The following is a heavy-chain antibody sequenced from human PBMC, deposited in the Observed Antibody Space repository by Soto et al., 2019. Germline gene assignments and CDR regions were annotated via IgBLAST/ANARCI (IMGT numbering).Heavy chain of an antibody. V-gene: IGHV4-34*01. CDR3: ARLEGLATISYYFDF. J-gene: IGHJ4*02. Sequence: SETLSLTCSVYGGTFIGYYWSWIRTTPGKGLEWIGEINHSGSTNYNPSLKSRVTISLDQSKTQFSLKLNSVTAADSAVYFCARLEGLATISYYFDFWGQGALVTVSS. CDR1: GGTFIGYY. CDR2: INHSGST. D-gene: IGHD3-9*01.